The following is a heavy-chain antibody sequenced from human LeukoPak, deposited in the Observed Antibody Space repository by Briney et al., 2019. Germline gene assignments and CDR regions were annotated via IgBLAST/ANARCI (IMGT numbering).Heavy chain of an antibody. Sequence: PSETLSLTCTVSGGSISGSSYYWGWIRQPPGKGLEWIGRAYYSGSTYYNPSLKSRVTISVDTSKNQFSLRLISVTAADTAMYYCARHKGDYGDYVSTWLYFDFWGQGTLATVSS. J-gene: IGHJ4*02. CDR3: ARHKGDYGDYVSTWLYFDF. CDR1: GGSISGSSYY. CDR2: AYYSGST. V-gene: IGHV4-39*01. D-gene: IGHD4-17*01.